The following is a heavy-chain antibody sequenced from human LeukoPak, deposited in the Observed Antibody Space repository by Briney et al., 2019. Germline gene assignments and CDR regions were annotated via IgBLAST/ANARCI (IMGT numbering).Heavy chain of an antibody. J-gene: IGHJ3*02. CDR2: ISGDSSNT. D-gene: IGHD5-18*01. Sequence: EASVKVSCKASGYNFVSHGISWVRQAPGQGLEWMGWISGDSSNTNYAQRLQGRVTMTTDTSTTTAYMELRSLRAEDTAMYYCAKRNSYGPVDAAFDIWGQGTTVTVSS. V-gene: IGHV1-18*01. CDR1: GYNFVSHG. CDR3: AKRNSYGPVDAAFDI.